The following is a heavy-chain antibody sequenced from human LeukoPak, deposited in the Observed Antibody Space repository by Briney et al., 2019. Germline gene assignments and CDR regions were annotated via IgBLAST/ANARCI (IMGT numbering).Heavy chain of an antibody. J-gene: IGHJ4*02. D-gene: IGHD2-8*01. V-gene: IGHV4-59*08. Sequence: SETLSLTCTVSGGSLSGHYWNWLRQSPGKGLEWLAYIYNSGSTNYNNNNPTLTSRVIVSMDTSKTQSTLIVSSVTAADTAVYYCARHTTGRALGDFDYWGQGTLATVSA. CDR3: ARHTTGRALGDFDY. CDR1: GGSLSGHY. CDR2: IYNSGST.